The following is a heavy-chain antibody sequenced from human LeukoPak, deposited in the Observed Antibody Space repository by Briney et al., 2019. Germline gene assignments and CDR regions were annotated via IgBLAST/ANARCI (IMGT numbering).Heavy chain of an antibody. Sequence: PGGSLRLSCVASGFTFSSYGLHWVRQAPGKGLEWVAVISYDGSHKYYADSVKGRFTISRDNSKNTVYLQMNSLRAEDTAVYHCAKGDTGELVWLGPLSDWFDPWGQGTLVTVSS. CDR1: GFTFSSYG. CDR2: ISYDGSHK. J-gene: IGHJ5*02. V-gene: IGHV3-30*18. CDR3: AKGDTGELVWLGPLSDWFDP. D-gene: IGHD3-10*01.